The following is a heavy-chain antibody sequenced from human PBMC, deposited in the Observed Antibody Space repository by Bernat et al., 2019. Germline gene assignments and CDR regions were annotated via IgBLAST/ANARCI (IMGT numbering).Heavy chain of an antibody. V-gene: IGHV3-73*01. CDR3: TTGYGAWGGMDV. J-gene: IGHJ6*02. Sequence: EVQLVESGGGLVQPGGSLKLSCAASGFTFSGSAMHWVRQASGKGLEWVGRIRSKANSYATAYAASVKGRFTISRDDSKNTAYLQMNSLKTEDTAVYYCTTGYGAWGGMDVWGQGTTVTVSS. D-gene: IGHD3-16*01. CDR1: GFTFSGSA. CDR2: IRSKANSYAT.